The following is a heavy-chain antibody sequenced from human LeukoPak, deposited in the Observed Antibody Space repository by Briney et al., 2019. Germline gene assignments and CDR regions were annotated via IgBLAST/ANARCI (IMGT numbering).Heavy chain of an antibody. D-gene: IGHD3-10*01. V-gene: IGHV3-23*01. CDR3: ATPVLLWFGELKPFDY. CDR2: ISGSGGST. CDR1: GFTFSSYA. J-gene: IGHJ4*02. Sequence: PGGSLRLSCAASGFTFSSYAMGWVRQAPGKGLEWVSAISGSGGSTYYADSVKGRFTISRDNSKNTLYLQMNSLRAEDTAVYYCATPVLLWFGELKPFDYWGQGTLVTVSS.